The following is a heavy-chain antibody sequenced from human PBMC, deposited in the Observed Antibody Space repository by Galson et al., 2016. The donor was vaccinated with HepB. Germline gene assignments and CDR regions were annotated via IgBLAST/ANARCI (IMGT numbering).Heavy chain of an antibody. CDR3: TRLGRSGSYYFPDY. D-gene: IGHD1-26*01. CDR1: GFTFSGSS. V-gene: IGHV3-73*01. J-gene: IGHJ4*02. Sequence: SLRLSCAASGFTFSGSSMHWVRQASGKGLEWVGRIRTKANNYATAYAASVKGRFTISRDDSKNTAYLQMNSLKTEDTALYYCTRLGRSGSYYFPDYWGQGTLVTVSS. CDR2: IRTKANNYAT.